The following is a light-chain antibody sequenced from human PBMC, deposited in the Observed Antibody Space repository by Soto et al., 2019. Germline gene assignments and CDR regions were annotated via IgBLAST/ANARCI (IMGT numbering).Light chain of an antibody. Sequence: DIVLTQSPATLSLSPGERATLSCRASQSVSSYLAWYQQKPGQAPRLLIYDASNRATGIPARFSGSGSGTDFTLTISSLEPEDFAVYYCQERSHWPLLTFGGGTKVEIK. CDR1: QSVSSY. V-gene: IGKV3-11*01. CDR3: QERSHWPLLT. J-gene: IGKJ4*01. CDR2: DAS.